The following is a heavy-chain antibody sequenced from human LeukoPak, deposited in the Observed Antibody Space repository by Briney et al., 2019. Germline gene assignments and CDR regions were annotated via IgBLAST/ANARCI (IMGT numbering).Heavy chain of an antibody. CDR2: IYPGDSDT. J-gene: IGHJ3*02. CDR1: GYSFTSYW. Sequence: GESLKISCKGSGYSFTSYWIGWVRQMPGKGLEWMGIIYPGDSDTRYSPSFQGQVTISADKSISTAYLQWSSLKASDTAMYYCARRKGGAVAGTFAFDIWGQGTMVTVSS. CDR3: ARRKGGAVAGTFAFDI. D-gene: IGHD6-19*01. V-gene: IGHV5-51*01.